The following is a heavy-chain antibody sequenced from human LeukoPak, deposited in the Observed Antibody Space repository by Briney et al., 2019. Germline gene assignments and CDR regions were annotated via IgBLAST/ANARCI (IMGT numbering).Heavy chain of an antibody. J-gene: IGHJ3*02. CDR3: ARVGVWGSYRDDNDAFDI. V-gene: IGHV4-30-2*01. CDR2: IYHSGST. CDR1: GGSISSGGYY. Sequence: PSQTLSLTCTVSGGSISSGGYYWSWIRQPPGKGLEWIGYIYHSGSTYYNPSLKSRVTISVDRSKNQFSLKLSSVTAADTAVYYCARVGVWGSYRDDNDAFDIWGQGTMVTVSS. D-gene: IGHD3-16*02.